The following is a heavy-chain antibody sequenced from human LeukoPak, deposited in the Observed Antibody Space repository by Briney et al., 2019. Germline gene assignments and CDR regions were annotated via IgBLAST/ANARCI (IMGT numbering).Heavy chain of an antibody. J-gene: IGHJ4*02. V-gene: IGHV3-48*03. CDR1: GFTFSCCE. CDR3: ARGTKGGSYFGI. Sequence: GGSLRLSCAASGFTFSCCEMNWVRQAPGKGLEWVSYISSSDGTIHYADSVKGRFTISRDNSNNSLYLQMDSLRAEDTAVYYCARGTKGGSYFGIWGQGTLVTVSS. CDR2: ISSSDGTI. D-gene: IGHD1-26*01.